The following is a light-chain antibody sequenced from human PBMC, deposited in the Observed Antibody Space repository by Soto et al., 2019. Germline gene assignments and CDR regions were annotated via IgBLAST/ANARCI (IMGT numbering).Light chain of an antibody. CDR3: MQALQTRT. V-gene: IGKV2-28*01. J-gene: IGKJ1*01. CDR1: QSLLHSNGYNY. CDR2: LGS. Sequence: DIVMTQSPLSLPVTPGEPASISCRSSQSLLHSNGYNYLDWYLQKPGQSPQLLIYLGSNRASGVPDRFSGSGSGTDLTLNISRVEAEDVGVYYCMQALQTRTFGQGTKV.